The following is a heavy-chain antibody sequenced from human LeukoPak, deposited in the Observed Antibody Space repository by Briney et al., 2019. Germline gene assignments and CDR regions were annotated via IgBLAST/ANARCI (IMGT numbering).Heavy chain of an antibody. CDR1: GGSISSSSHY. CDR2: IYYSGST. J-gene: IGHJ4*02. V-gene: IGHV4-39*01. Sequence: SETLSLTCTVSGGSISSSSHYWDWIRQPPGKGLEWIGSIYYSGSTYYNPSLKSRVTISVDTSKNQFSLKLSSVTAADTGVYYCARRIGYCSGGTCSLFDYWGQGTLVTVSS. CDR3: ARRIGYCSGGTCSLFDY. D-gene: IGHD2-15*01.